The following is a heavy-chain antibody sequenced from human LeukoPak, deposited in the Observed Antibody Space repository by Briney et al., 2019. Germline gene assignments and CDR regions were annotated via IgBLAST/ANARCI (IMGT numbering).Heavy chain of an antibody. CDR3: ARRDYYDSSGPHFDYYFDY. CDR2: INHSRST. CDR1: GGSFSGYY. Sequence: PSETLSLTCAVYGGSFSGYYWSWIRQPPGKGLEWIGEINHSRSTNYNPSLKSRVTISVDTSKNQFSLKLSSVTAADTAVYYCARRDYYDSSGPHFDYYFDYWGQGTLVTVSS. D-gene: IGHD3-22*01. V-gene: IGHV4-34*01. J-gene: IGHJ4*02.